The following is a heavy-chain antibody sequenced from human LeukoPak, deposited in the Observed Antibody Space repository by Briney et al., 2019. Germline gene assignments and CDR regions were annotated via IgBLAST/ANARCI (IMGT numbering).Heavy chain of an antibody. J-gene: IGHJ4*02. CDR2: IYTSGST. D-gene: IGHD2-21*01. CDR3: ARAHIAWAMSFDY. V-gene: IGHV4-61*02. Sequence: PSETLSLTCPVSGGSISSGGYYWSWIRQPAGKGLEWIGRIYTSGSTNYNPSLKSRVTISVDTSKNQFSLKLSSVTAADTAVYYCARAHIAWAMSFDYWGQGTLVTVSS. CDR1: GGSISSGGYY.